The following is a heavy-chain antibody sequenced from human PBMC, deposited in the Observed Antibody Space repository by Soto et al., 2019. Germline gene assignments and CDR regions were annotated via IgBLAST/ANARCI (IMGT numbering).Heavy chain of an antibody. CDR2: VFSSGTT. J-gene: IGHJ4*02. CDR3: ARVGDSGYYWYFDY. CDR1: GDSITSYY. V-gene: IGHV4-4*07. Sequence: ETLSLTCTVSGDSITSYYWTWIRQAAGKRLECIGRVFSSGTTNYNPSLKSRVTMSVDTSKNQLSLKLTSVTAADTAVYYCARVGDSGYYWYFDYWGQGALVTV. D-gene: IGHD3-22*01.